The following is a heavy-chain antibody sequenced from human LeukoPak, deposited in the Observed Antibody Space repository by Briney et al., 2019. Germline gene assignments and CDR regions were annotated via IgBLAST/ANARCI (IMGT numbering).Heavy chain of an antibody. CDR2: INPTSGAT. J-gene: IGHJ3*01. D-gene: IGHD1/OR15-1a*01. CDR1: GYTLTDYY. CDR3: AREFRTTTWSFDAFDL. Sequence: ASVKVSCKASGYTLTDYYMHWVRQAPGQGPDWVGWINPTSGATNYAQKFQGRVTMTRDTSNNTSYMELSRLRSDDTAVYYCAREFRTTTWSFDAFDLWGQGTTVTVSS. V-gene: IGHV1-2*02.